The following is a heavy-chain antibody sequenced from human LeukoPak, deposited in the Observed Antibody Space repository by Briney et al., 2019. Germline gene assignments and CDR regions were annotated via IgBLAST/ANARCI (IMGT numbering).Heavy chain of an antibody. V-gene: IGHV3-23*01. CDR1: GFTFTSYA. J-gene: IGHJ4*02. D-gene: IGHD1-26*01. CDR3: AKAWDLQTWDYDY. Sequence: GGSLRLSCVASGFTFTSYAMGWVRQAPGKGLEWVSGMSGSAGSAFYADSVKGRFTISRDNSKSTLYLQMNSLRAEDTAVFYCAKAWDLQTWDYDYWGQGTLVTVSS. CDR2: MSGSAGSA.